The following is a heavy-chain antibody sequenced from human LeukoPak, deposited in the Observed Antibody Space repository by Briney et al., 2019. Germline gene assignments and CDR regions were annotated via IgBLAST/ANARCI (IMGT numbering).Heavy chain of an antibody. CDR1: GGSFSGYY. V-gene: IGHV4-34*01. Sequence: SETLSLTCAVYGGSFSGYYWSWIRQPPGKGLEWIGSIYYSGSTYYNPSLKSRVTISVDTSKNQFSLKLSSVTAADTAVYYCARASVGSGWYGGGFDYWGQGTLVTVSS. CDR2: IYYSGST. CDR3: ARASVGSGWYGGGFDY. J-gene: IGHJ4*02. D-gene: IGHD6-19*01.